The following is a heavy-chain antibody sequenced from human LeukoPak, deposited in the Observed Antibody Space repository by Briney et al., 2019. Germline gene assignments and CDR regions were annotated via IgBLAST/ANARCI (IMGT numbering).Heavy chain of an antibody. V-gene: IGHV3-30*04. CDR1: RFTFSRYA. D-gene: IGHD3-3*01. CDR3: AKEVEYDFWSGYYTYFDY. J-gene: IGHJ4*02. Sequence: PGGSLRLSCAVSRFTFSRYAMHWVRQAPGKGLDWVALISYDGRDKYYADSVKGRFNISRDNSKNTLYLRMSSLRTDDTAVYYCAKEVEYDFWSGYYTYFDYWGQGTLVTVSS. CDR2: ISYDGRDK.